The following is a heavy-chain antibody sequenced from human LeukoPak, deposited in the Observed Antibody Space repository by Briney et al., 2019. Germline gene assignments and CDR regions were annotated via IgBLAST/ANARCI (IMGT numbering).Heavy chain of an antibody. CDR2: IYYSGST. CDR1: GGSISSYY. J-gene: IGHJ4*02. CDR3: ARVGIAVAGSLNFDY. D-gene: IGHD6-19*01. Sequence: PSETLSLTCTVSGGSISSYYWSWIRQPPGKGLEWIGYIYYSGSTNYNPSLKSRVTISVDTSKNQFSLKLSSVTAEDTAVYYCARVGIAVAGSLNFDYWGQGTLVTVSS. V-gene: IGHV4-59*01.